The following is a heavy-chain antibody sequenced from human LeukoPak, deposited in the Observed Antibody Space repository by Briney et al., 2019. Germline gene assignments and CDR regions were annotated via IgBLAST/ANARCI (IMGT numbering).Heavy chain of an antibody. CDR1: PYYFIDFW. D-gene: IGHD2/OR15-2a*01. J-gene: IGHJ1*01. CDR3: ARGINDEYFQS. V-gene: IGHV5-51*01. CDR2: IYPADSDT. Sequence: GESLKISCKDSPYYFIDFWIGWVRQLPGKGVEWMGFIYPADSDTRYNPSFQGHVTISADRSASTAYLQWHSLKASDTAIYYCARGINDEYFQSWGQGTLVTVSS.